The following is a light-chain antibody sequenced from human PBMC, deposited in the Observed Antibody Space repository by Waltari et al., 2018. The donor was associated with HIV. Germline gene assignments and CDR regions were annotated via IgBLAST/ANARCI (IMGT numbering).Light chain of an antibody. V-gene: IGLV2-14*01. Sequence: QSALTQPASVSGSPGQSITISCTGSSNDIGTYNYVSWYQQHPGKAPKVMIYEVTNRPSGVPNRFSVSKSGNTASLTISGLQAEDEADYYCSSYTASIAVLFGGGTKLTVL. CDR1: SNDIGTYNY. CDR2: EVT. CDR3: SSYTASIAVL. J-gene: IGLJ2*01.